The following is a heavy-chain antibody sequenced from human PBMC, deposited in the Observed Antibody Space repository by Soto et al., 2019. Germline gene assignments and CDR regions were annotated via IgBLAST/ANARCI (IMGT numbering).Heavy chain of an antibody. Sequence: QVQLVESGGGVVQPGRSLRLSCAASGFTFSSYGMHWVRQAPGKGLEWVAVISNDGSNKYYAESVKGRFTISRDNSKNTLYLQMNSLRAEDTAVYYCAKARKVEYSSSGGMDVWGQGTTVTVSS. D-gene: IGHD6-6*01. J-gene: IGHJ6*02. CDR3: AKARKVEYSSSGGMDV. CDR2: ISNDGSNK. CDR1: GFTFSSYG. V-gene: IGHV3-30*18.